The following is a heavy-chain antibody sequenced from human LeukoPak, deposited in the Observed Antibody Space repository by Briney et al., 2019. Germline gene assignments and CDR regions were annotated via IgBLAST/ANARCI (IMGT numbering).Heavy chain of an antibody. J-gene: IGHJ4*02. D-gene: IGHD6-6*01. Sequence: SETLSLTCTVPGGSISSYYWSWIRQPPGKGLEWIGYIYYSGSTNYNPSLKSRVTISVDTSKNQFSLKLSSVTAADTAVYYCARGTDQLGDKAFDYWGQGTLVTVSS. CDR1: GGSISSYY. CDR2: IYYSGST. V-gene: IGHV4-59*01. CDR3: ARGTDQLGDKAFDY.